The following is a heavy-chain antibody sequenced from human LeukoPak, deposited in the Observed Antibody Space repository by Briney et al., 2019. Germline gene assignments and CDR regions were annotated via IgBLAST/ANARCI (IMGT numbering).Heavy chain of an antibody. CDR3: AREMGTAFDY. D-gene: IGHD5-24*01. CDR1: GGSISSYY. CDR2: IYYSGST. J-gene: IGHJ4*02. V-gene: IGHV4-59*01. Sequence: PSETLSLTCTVSGGSISSYYWSWIRQPPGKGLEWIGYIYYSGSTNYNPSLKSRVTISVDTSQNQFSLKLSSVTAADTAIYYCAREMGTAFDYWGQGNLVTVSS.